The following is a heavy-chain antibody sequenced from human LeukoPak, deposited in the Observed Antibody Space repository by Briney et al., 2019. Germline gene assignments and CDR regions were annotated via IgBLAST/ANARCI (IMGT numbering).Heavy chain of an antibody. CDR2: IFYSGST. D-gene: IGHD5-24*01. Sequence: PSETLSLTSTVSGASISNYYWSWIRQPPGKGLEWIGHIFYSGSTNYNPSLKSRVTISVDTSKNHFSLKLSSVTAADTAVYYCARESGYNFYWGQGTLVTISS. CDR3: ARESGYNFY. CDR1: GASISNYY. J-gene: IGHJ4*02. V-gene: IGHV4-59*01.